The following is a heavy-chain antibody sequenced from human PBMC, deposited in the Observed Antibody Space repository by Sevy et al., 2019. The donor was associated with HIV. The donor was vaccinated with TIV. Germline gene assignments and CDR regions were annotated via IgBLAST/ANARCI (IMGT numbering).Heavy chain of an antibody. V-gene: IGHV3-23*01. J-gene: IGHJ4*02. Sequence: GGSLRLSCATSGFTFSIYAMSWVRQAPGKGLEWVSSMSGRGGAIYYADSVKGRFTISSDNSRNTLYLHMNSLRVGDTAVYFCAKIRVDLGTARVFDSWGQGTLVTVSS. CDR3: AKIRVDLGTARVFDS. CDR1: GFTFSIYA. D-gene: IGHD5-12*01. CDR2: MSGRGGAI.